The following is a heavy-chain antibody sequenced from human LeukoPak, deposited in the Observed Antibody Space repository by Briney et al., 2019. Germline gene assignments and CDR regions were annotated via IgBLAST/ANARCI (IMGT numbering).Heavy chain of an antibody. Sequence: SQTLSLTCAVSGGSTSSGGYSWSWIRQPPGKGLEWIGYIYHSGSTYHNPSLKSRVTISVDRSKNQFSLKLSSVTAADTAVYYCARGWGYCSSTSCRTKWNWFDPWGQGTLVTVSS. CDR3: ARGWGYCSSTSCRTKWNWFDP. J-gene: IGHJ5*02. CDR1: GGSTSSGGYS. D-gene: IGHD2-2*01. CDR2: IYHSGST. V-gene: IGHV4-30-2*01.